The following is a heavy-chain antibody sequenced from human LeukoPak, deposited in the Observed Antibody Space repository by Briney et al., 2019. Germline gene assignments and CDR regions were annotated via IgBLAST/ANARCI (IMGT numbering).Heavy chain of an antibody. V-gene: IGHV4-59*11. D-gene: IGHD2-2*02. Sequence: SETLSLTCTFSGDSINNHQWSWIRHPPGKGLEWIGYIHYSWRTNYHPSLKSRVTISIDTSKNQLSLNMNSVTSMDTAVYYCARVQIVSPTIRFDPWGQGTLVAVSS. CDR3: ARVQIVSPTIRFDP. CDR1: GDSINNHQ. J-gene: IGHJ5*02. CDR2: IHYSWRT.